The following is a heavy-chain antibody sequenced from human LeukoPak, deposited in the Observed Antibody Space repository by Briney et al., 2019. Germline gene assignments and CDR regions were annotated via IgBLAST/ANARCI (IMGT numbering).Heavy chain of an antibody. V-gene: IGHV4-38-2*01. J-gene: IGHJ6*03. CDR2: IHYSGSS. CDR3: ARVYYDFWSSHMTFCNMDV. CDR1: DSSISSNYY. D-gene: IGHD3-3*01. Sequence: SETLSLTCAVFDSSISSNYYWSWSRQPPGRGLEWIGRIHYSGSSHFNPSLKSRVSISVATSRLRFSVRLTSAPAADTALYYCARVYYDFWSSHMTFCNMDVCGKGTTVTVSS.